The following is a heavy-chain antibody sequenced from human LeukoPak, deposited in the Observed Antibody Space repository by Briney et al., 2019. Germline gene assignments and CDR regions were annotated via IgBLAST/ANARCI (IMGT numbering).Heavy chain of an antibody. D-gene: IGHD5-18*01. CDR3: AREYTAMAYDY. Sequence: GGSLRLSCVASGFAFSDDSMNWARQPPGKGLEWVSSISSTSKYIYYADSVKGRFTISRDNAKNSLFLQMNNLRVDDSAVYYCAREYTAMAYDYWGQGNLVTVSS. J-gene: IGHJ4*02. CDR2: ISSTSKYI. V-gene: IGHV3-21*01. CDR1: GFAFSDDS.